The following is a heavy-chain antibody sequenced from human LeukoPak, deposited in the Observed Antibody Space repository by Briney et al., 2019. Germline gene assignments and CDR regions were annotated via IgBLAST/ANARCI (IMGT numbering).Heavy chain of an antibody. CDR3: ARVYNWAQGY. CDR2: INEDGRER. D-gene: IGHD1-20*01. Sequence: GGSLRLSCVTSGFTFTGYYMSWVRQAPGKGLEWVANINEDGRERYYVDSVKGRFTISRDNAKKLLYLQMNRLRIEDTAIYYCARVYNWAQGYWGQGTAVTVSS. J-gene: IGHJ4*02. V-gene: IGHV3-7*01. CDR1: GFTFTGYY.